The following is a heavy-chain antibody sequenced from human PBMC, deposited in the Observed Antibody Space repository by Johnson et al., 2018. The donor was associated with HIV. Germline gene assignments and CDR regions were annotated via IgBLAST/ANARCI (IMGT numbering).Heavy chain of an antibody. CDR3: VKGDEVVAATSGFDI. CDR2: IRYDGSSR. Sequence: HVQLVESGGGVVQPGGSLRLSCAASGFTFSKYGMHWVRQAPGTGLDWVAFIRYDGSSRYYANSVKGRFTISRDNSKSTLYLQMNSLRPEDTAVYYCVKGDEVVAATSGFDIWGQGIMVIVSS. J-gene: IGHJ3*02. V-gene: IGHV3-30*02. D-gene: IGHD2-15*01. CDR1: GFTFSKYG.